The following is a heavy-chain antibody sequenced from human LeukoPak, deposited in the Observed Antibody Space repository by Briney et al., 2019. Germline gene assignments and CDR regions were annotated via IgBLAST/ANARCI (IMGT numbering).Heavy chain of an antibody. V-gene: IGHV3-23*01. CDR1: GFTFSSYA. CDR3: ANHYSSGWYLLADY. CDR2: ISGSGGST. Sequence: GGSLRLSCAASGFTFSSYAMSWVRQAPGKGLEWVSDISGSGGSTYYADSVKGRFTISRDNSKNTLYLQMNSLRAEDTAVYYCANHYSSGWYLLADYWGQGTLVTVSS. D-gene: IGHD6-19*01. J-gene: IGHJ4*02.